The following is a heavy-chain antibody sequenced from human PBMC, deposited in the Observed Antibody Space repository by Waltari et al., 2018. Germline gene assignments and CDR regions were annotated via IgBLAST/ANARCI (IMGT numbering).Heavy chain of an antibody. D-gene: IGHD6-6*01. V-gene: IGHV3-30*02. J-gene: IGHJ6*03. Sequence: QVQLVESGGGVVQPGGSLRLSCAASGFTFSSYGMHWVRQAPGKGLEWVAFIRYDGSNKYYADSVKGRFTISRDNSKNTLYLQMNSLRAEDTAVYYCAKDRRHIAAHMDVWGKGTTVTISS. CDR1: GFTFSSYG. CDR3: AKDRRHIAAHMDV. CDR2: IRYDGSNK.